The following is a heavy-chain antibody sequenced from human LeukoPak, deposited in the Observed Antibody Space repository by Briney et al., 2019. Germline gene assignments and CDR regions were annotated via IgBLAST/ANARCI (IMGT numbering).Heavy chain of an antibody. J-gene: IGHJ4*02. Sequence: GGSLRLSCAASGFTFSSYGMHWVRQAPGKGLEWVAVISYDGSNKYYADSVKGRFTISRDNSKNTLYLQMNSLRAEDTAVYYCAKVRSITIFGVAWGPFDYWGQGTLVTVSS. CDR1: GFTFSSYG. CDR2: ISYDGSNK. V-gene: IGHV3-30*18. D-gene: IGHD3-3*01. CDR3: AKVRSITIFGVAWGPFDY.